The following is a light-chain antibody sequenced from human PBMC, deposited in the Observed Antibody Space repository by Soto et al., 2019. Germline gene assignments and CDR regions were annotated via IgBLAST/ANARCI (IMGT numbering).Light chain of an antibody. V-gene: IGKV3-20*01. CDR1: QNIRSNY. Sequence: EIVLTQSPGTLSLSPGERATLSCRASQNIRSNYLAWYQQKPGQAPRLLISDASTRAAGIPDRLSGSGSGTDFTLTISRLEPEDFAVYHCQQYGSSPISFGQGTRLEIK. CDR2: DAS. J-gene: IGKJ5*01. CDR3: QQYGSSPIS.